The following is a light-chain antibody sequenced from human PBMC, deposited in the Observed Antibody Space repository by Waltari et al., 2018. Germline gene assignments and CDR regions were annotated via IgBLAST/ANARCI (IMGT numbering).Light chain of an antibody. CDR2: GNW. Sequence: QSVLTQPPSVSGAPGQRVTISCTGSSSNMGAGRDVHWYQQLPGTAPKLLLFGNWYRPSGVPDRFSGSKCGPSASLAIAGLRAEDEAEYYCQSYDNILGGSVFGGGTKLTVL. V-gene: IGLV1-40*01. CDR1: SSNMGAGRD. J-gene: IGLJ2*01. CDR3: QSYDNILGGSV.